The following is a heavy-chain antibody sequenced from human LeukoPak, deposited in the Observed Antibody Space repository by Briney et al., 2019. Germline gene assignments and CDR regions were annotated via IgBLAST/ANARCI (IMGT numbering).Heavy chain of an antibody. D-gene: IGHD3-3*01. CDR1: GYTFTSYY. V-gene: IGHV1-46*01. CDR2: INPSGGST. Sequence: GASVKVSCKASGYTFTSYYMHWVRQAPGQGLEWMGIINPSGGSTSYAQKFQGRVTMTRDTSTSTVYMELSSLRSEDTAVYYCARETFVYYDFWSGLNWFDPWGQGTLVTVSS. CDR3: ARETFVYYDFWSGLNWFDP. J-gene: IGHJ5*02.